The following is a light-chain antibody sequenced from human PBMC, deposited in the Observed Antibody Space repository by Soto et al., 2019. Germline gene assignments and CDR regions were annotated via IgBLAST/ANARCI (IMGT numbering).Light chain of an antibody. J-gene: IGKJ2*01. CDR3: HQYYGSPYS. V-gene: IGKV4-1*01. CDR2: DAS. CDR1: RTVLSTADNQNF. Sequence: DIAMTQSPDSLVVSLGERATINCKSGRTVLSTADNQNFLAWYQQRPGQPPKLLIYDASTRASGVPDRFIGSGSATEFTLTVDGLQPEDVAVYYCHQYYGSPYSFGQGTRLEI.